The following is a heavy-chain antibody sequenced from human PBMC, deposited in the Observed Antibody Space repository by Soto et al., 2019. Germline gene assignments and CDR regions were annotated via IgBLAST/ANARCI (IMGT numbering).Heavy chain of an antibody. J-gene: IGHJ3*02. V-gene: IGHV3-53*04. D-gene: IGHD4-17*01. CDR3: ARASYMTTRDAFDI. CDR2: IYSGGST. Sequence: GGSLRLSCAASGFTVSRNYMSWVRQAPGKGLEWVSVIYSGGSTYYADSVKGRFTISRHNSKNTLYLQMNSLRAEDTAVYYCARASYMTTRDAFDIWGQGTMVTVSS. CDR1: GFTVSRNY.